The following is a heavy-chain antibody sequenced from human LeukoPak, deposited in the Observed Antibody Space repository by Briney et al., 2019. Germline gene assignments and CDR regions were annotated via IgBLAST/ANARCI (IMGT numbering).Heavy chain of an antibody. J-gene: IGHJ5*02. Sequence: ASVKVSCKASGYTFTSYGISWVRQAPGQGLEWMGWISAYNGNTNYAQKLQGRVTMTTDTSTCTAYMELRSLRSDDTAVYYCARGVGFGELLYNWFDPWGQGTLVTVSS. D-gene: IGHD3-10*01. V-gene: IGHV1-18*01. CDR3: ARGVGFGELLYNWFDP. CDR1: GYTFTSYG. CDR2: ISAYNGNT.